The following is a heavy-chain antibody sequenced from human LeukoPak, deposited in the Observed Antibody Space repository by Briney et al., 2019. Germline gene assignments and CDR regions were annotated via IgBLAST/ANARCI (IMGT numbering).Heavy chain of an antibody. Sequence: GGSLRLSCAAPGFTFSSYGMHWVRQAPGKGLEWVSYISGSGSTIYYADSVKGRFTISRDNAKNSLSLQMNSLRAEDTAVYYCARDTVGYCSTTSCYGMDVWGKGTTVTVSS. V-gene: IGHV3-48*04. CDR3: ARDTVGYCSTTSCYGMDV. J-gene: IGHJ6*04. CDR1: GFTFSSYG. D-gene: IGHD2-2*01. CDR2: ISGSGSTI.